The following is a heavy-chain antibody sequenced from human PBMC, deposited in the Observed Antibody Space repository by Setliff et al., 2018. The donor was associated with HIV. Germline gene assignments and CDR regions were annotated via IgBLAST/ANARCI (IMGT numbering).Heavy chain of an antibody. CDR2: IFPGDSET. J-gene: IGHJ4*02. D-gene: IGHD5-12*01. CDR1: GYSFPNDW. CDR3: ATRLLGYSGYGY. Sequence: PGESLKISCKDSGYSFPNDWIGWVRQMPGKGLEWVAIIFPGDSETRYSPSFEGQVTISADRSINTVYLQWSSLRASDTAIYYCATRLLGYSGYGYWGQGTLVTISS. V-gene: IGHV5-51*01.